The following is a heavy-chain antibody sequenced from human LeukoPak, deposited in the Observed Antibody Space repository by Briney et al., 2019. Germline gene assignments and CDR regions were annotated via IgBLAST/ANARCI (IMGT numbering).Heavy chain of an antibody. CDR2: ISYDGSSK. J-gene: IGHJ1*01. V-gene: IGHV3-30-3*01. Sequence: GRSLRLSCAASGFTFSSYAMHWVRQAPGKGLEWVAVISYDGSSKYYADSVKGRSTISRDNSKNALCLQMNSLRAEDTAVYYCARGQSHPTGWYLKGESLQHWGQGTLVTVSS. CDR3: ARGQSHPTGWYLKGESLQH. D-gene: IGHD6-19*01. CDR1: GFTFSSYA.